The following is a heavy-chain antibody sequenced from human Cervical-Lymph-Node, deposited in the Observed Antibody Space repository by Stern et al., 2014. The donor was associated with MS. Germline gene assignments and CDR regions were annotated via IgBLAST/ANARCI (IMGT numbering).Heavy chain of an antibody. CDR3: TTDEVANFAH. V-gene: IGHV3-15*01. Sequence: EDQLVESGGGLVEPGGSLRLSCAASGFIFYKAWMTWVRQVPGKGLEWVGRIKPKTDGGTTNCSTPVQGRFTISRDDSKNILFLHMNSLKTDDTAVYFCTTDEVANFAHWGQGVLVTVSS. J-gene: IGHJ5*02. CDR1: GFIFYKAW. CDR2: IKPKTDGGTT.